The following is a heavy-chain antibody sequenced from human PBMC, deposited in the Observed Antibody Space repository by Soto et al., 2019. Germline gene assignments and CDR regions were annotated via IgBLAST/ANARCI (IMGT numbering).Heavy chain of an antibody. CDR1: GFTFSSYS. CDR3: AREYCSSTSCLNWFVP. D-gene: IGHD2-2*01. Sequence: GGSLRRSCAASGFTFSSYSMNWVRQAPGKGLEWVSYISSSSSTIYYADSVKGRFTISRDNAKNSLYLQMNSLRAEDTAVYYYAREYCSSTSCLNWFVPWGQGTLVTVSS. J-gene: IGHJ5*02. CDR2: ISSSSSTI. V-gene: IGHV3-48*01.